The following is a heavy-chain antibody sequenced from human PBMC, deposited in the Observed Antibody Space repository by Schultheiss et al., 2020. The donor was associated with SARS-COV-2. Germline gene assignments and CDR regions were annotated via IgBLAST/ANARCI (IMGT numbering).Heavy chain of an antibody. D-gene: IGHD3-10*01. CDR2: IKSKTDGGTT. CDR1: GFTFSSYG. J-gene: IGHJ6*02. CDR3: ARDTSLLWFGELADYYYYGMDV. Sequence: GESLKISCAASGFTFSSYGMHWVRQAPGKGLEWVGRIKSKTDGGTTDYAAPVKGRFTISRDDSKNTLYLQMNSLRDEDTAVYYCARDTSLLWFGELADYYYYGMDVWGQGTTVTVSS. V-gene: IGHV3-15*01.